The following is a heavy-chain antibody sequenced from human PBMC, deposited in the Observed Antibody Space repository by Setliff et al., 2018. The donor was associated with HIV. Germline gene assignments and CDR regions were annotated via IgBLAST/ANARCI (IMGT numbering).Heavy chain of an antibody. V-gene: IGHV4-4*02. Sequence: PSETLSLTCDVSGGSISSFNWWSWVRQSPGKGLEWIGEIYHTGSTNYSPSLKSRVTISVDKSKNQFSLKLKHVTAADTAVYYCAREQYHFVVDYYYYYGMDVWGQGNTVTVSS. J-gene: IGHJ6*02. CDR1: GGSISSFNW. CDR2: IYHTGST. D-gene: IGHD2-15*01. CDR3: AREQYHFVVDYYYYYGMDV.